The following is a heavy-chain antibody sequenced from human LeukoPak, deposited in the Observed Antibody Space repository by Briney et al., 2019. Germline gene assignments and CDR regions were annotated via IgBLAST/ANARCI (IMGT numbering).Heavy chain of an antibody. CDR1: GFTFDDYD. Sequence: PGGSLRLSCAASGFTFDDYDMSWVRQAPGKGLEWVSGINWNGGSTGYADSVKGRFTISRDNAKNSLYLQMNSLRAEDTALYYCARDGLEDTPMGTEYWGQGSLVTVSS. CDR3: ARDGLEDTPMGTEY. D-gene: IGHD5-18*01. CDR2: INWNGGST. J-gene: IGHJ4*02. V-gene: IGHV3-20*04.